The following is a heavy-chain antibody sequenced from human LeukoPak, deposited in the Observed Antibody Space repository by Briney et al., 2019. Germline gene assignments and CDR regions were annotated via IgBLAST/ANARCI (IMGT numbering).Heavy chain of an antibody. CDR1: GFTFSSYS. CDR2: ISSSSSYI. J-gene: IGHJ4*02. Sequence: GGSLRLSCAASGFTFSSYSMNWVRQAPGEGLEWVSSISSSSSYIYYADSVKGRFTISRDNAKNSLYLQMNSLRAEDTAVYYCARDGAAVAGTSDYWGQGTLVTVSS. D-gene: IGHD6-19*01. V-gene: IGHV3-21*01. CDR3: ARDGAAVAGTSDY.